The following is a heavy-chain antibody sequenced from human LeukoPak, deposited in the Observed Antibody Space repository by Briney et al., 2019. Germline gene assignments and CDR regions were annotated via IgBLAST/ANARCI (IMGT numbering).Heavy chain of an antibody. CDR1: GGSISSYY. D-gene: IGHD5-18*01. Sequence: SETLSLTCTVSGGSISSYYWGWIRQPPGKGLEWIGSIYYSGNTYYNPSLKSRVTISVDTSKNQFSLKLSSVTAADTAVYYCARDPEVDTGTGPRFDYWGQGTLVTVSS. CDR2: IYYSGNT. V-gene: IGHV4-39*07. CDR3: ARDPEVDTGTGPRFDY. J-gene: IGHJ4*02.